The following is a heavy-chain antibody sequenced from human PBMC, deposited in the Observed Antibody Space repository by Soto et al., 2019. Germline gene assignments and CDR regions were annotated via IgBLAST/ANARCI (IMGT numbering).Heavy chain of an antibody. J-gene: IGHJ4*02. D-gene: IGHD4-17*01. V-gene: IGHV1-18*01. CDR3: ARDRQNYGTFDY. Sequence: QVQLVQSGGEVKKPGASVKVSCNTAGYTFTNYGISWVRQAPGQGLEWMGWISGHNGVTNNAQKFQDRVTMTRDISTNIAYMALRSLRSDDTAVYFCARDRQNYGTFDYWGQGTLVTVSS. CDR2: ISGHNGVT. CDR1: GYTFTNYG.